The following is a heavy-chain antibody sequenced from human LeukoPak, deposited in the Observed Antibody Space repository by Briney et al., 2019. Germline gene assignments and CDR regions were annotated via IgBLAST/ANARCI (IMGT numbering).Heavy chain of an antibody. V-gene: IGHV3-13*01. CDR2: LGTAGDT. CDR3: ARQSTPHGNFDY. Sequence: GGSLGLSCAASGFILSNYAMHWVRQPAGKGLEWVSALGTAGDTFYPGSVKGRFTISRDNAEKSLFLQMSSLRAEDTAIYYCARQSTPHGNFDYWGQGILVTVSS. D-gene: IGHD5-24*01. J-gene: IGHJ4*02. CDR1: GFILSNYA.